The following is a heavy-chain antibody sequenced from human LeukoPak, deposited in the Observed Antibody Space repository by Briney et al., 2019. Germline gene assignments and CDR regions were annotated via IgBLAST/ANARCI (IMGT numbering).Heavy chain of an antibody. V-gene: IGHV4-34*01. CDR1: GGSFSGYY. CDR3: ARRGGGPYSSGWHFDL. CDR2: INHSGST. D-gene: IGHD6-19*01. J-gene: IGHJ4*02. Sequence: SETLSLTCAVYGGSFSGYYWSWIRQPPGKGLEWIGEINHSGSTNYNPSLKSRVTISVDTSKNQFSLKLSSVTAADTAVYYCARRGGGPYSSGWHFDLWGQGTLATVSS.